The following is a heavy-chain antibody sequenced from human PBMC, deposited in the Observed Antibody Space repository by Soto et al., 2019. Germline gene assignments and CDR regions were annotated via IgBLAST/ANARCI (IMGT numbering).Heavy chain of an antibody. CDR1: GYTFTGYY. CDR2: ISPNSGGT. Sequence: ASVKVSCKASGYTFTGYYMHWVRQAPGQGLEWMGWISPNSGGTNYAQKFQGWVTMTRDTSISTAYMELSRLRSDDTAVYYCARDCSGCSCYGNYFDYCGQGTLVTVSS. V-gene: IGHV1-2*04. CDR3: ARDCSGCSCYGNYFDY. J-gene: IGHJ4*02. D-gene: IGHD2-15*01.